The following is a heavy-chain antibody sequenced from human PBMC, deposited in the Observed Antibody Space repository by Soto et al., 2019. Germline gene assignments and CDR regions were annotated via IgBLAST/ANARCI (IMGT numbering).Heavy chain of an antibody. CDR2: IYWNDDK. CDR1: GFSLSTSGVG. CDR3: AHAPKQYYFDY. Sequence: SGPTLVNPTQTLTLTCTFSGFSLSTSGVGVGWIRQPPGKALDWLALIYWNDDKRCSPSLKSRLTITKDTSKNQVVLTMTNMDPVDTATYYCAHAPKQYYFDYWGQGTLVTVSS. V-gene: IGHV2-5*01. J-gene: IGHJ4*02.